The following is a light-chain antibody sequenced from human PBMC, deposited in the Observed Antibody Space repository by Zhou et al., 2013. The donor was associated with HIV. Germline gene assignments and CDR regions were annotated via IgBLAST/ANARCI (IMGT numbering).Light chain of an antibody. CDR2: GAS. CDR3: QQYKNWPPWT. CDR1: QSVSSSY. Sequence: EIVLTQSPGTLSLSPGERATLSCRASQSVSSSYLAWYQQKPGQAPRLLIYGASTRATGIPARFKGSGSGTEFTLTISSLQSEDFAVYYCQQYKNWPPWTFGQGTKVEIK. V-gene: IGKV3-15*01. J-gene: IGKJ1*01.